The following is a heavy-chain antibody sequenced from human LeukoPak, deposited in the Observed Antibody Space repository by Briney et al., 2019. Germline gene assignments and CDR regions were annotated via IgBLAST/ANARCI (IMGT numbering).Heavy chain of an antibody. CDR3: AREVVPARPLDY. Sequence: SETLSLTCTVSSGSISSYYWSWIRQPAGKGLEWIGRIYTSGNTNYNPSLKPPLSISVDTSKTHVSLNLTSVTAADTAVYYCAREVVPARPLDYWGQGILVTVSS. D-gene: IGHD2-2*01. V-gene: IGHV4-4*07. CDR2: IYTSGNT. CDR1: SGSISSYY. J-gene: IGHJ4*02.